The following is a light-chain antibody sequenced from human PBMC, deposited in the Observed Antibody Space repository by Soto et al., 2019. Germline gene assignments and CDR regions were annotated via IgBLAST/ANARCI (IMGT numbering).Light chain of an antibody. J-gene: IGKJ1*01. V-gene: IGKV1-12*01. CDR2: AAS. Sequence: DIQMTQYPTSLSAVVGDRVTITCRASRGIGDRLAWFQQKPGKAPQFLIQAASNLQSGVPSRFSGSGSGTEFILSINSLQPEDIATYYCLQVSSFPRTFGQGSNVDI. CDR1: RGIGDR. CDR3: LQVSSFPRT.